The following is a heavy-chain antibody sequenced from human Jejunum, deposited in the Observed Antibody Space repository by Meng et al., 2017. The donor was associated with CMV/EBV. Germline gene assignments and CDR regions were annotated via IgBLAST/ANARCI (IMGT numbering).Heavy chain of an antibody. D-gene: IGHD3-10*01. CDR1: GFTFSAYW. CDR3: ARNARGSGY. CDR2: IKQDGSEK. V-gene: IGHV3-7*01. J-gene: IGHJ4*02. Sequence: SCAASGFTFSAYWMTWVRQAPGKWLEWVANIKQDGSEKYYVDSVKGRFTISRDNAKNSLFLQMNSLRAEDTAMYYCARNARGSGYWGQGTLVTVSS.